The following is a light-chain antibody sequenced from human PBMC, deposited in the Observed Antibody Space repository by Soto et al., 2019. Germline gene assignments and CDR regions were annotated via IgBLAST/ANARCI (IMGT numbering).Light chain of an antibody. CDR3: SSYTTSNTRQIV. CDR1: SSDFGGYNY. V-gene: IGLV2-14*01. J-gene: IGLJ1*01. Sequence: QSVLTQPASVSGSPGQSITISCTGTSSDFGGYNYVSWYQQHPGKAPKFMIYDVSNRTSGVSNRFSGSKSGNTASLTISGLQAEDEADYYCSSYTTSNTRQIVFGTGTKVTVL. CDR2: DVS.